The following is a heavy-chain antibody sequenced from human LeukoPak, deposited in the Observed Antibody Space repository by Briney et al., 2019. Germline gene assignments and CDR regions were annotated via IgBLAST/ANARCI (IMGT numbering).Heavy chain of an antibody. CDR1: KFTFSSSA. V-gene: IGHV3-23*01. Sequence: PGGSLRLSCAASKFTFSSSAMSWVRQAPGKGLEWVSAISTGGSSTYYADSVKGRFTISRDNSKNTLYLQMNSLRAEDTAVYYCAKDHITIFGVVTGFDYWGQGTLVTVSS. D-gene: IGHD3-3*01. CDR3: AKDHITIFGVVTGFDY. CDR2: ISTGGSST. J-gene: IGHJ4*02.